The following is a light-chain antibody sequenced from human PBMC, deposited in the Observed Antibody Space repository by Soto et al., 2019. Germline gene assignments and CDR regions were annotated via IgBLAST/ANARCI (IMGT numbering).Light chain of an antibody. CDR1: QSVRSN. J-gene: IGKJ1*01. Sequence: EIVMTQSPATLSVSPGERATLSCRASQSVRSNLAWYQQKPGQSPRLLIYGASTRATGIPARFSGSVSGTDFTLTISSLEPEDFAVYYCQQRSNWPRTFGQGTKVDIK. V-gene: IGKV3D-15*01. CDR3: QQRSNWPRT. CDR2: GAS.